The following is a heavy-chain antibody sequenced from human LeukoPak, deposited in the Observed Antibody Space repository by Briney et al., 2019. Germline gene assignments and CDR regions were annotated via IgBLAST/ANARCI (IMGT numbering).Heavy chain of an antibody. Sequence: ASVKVSCKASGYTFTDYGLSWVRQAPGQGLEWMGWINTNTGSPTYAQGFAGRFVFSLDTSVSTAYLQISSLKVEDTAIYFCAKHTGRGCADYWGQGTLLTVSS. J-gene: IGHJ4*02. V-gene: IGHV7-4-1*02. D-gene: IGHD6-19*01. CDR3: AKHTGRGCADY. CDR1: GYTFTDYG. CDR2: INTNTGSP.